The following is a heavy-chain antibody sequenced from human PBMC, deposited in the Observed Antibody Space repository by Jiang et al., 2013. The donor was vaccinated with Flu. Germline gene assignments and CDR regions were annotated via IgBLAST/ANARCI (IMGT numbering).Heavy chain of an antibody. CDR1: GFTFNTYG. Sequence: QLVESGGGVVQPGRSLRLSCAASGFTFNTYGMHWVRQAPGKGLEWVAVVWYDGSNKYYADSVKGRFTISRDNSKDTLYLQMNSLRAEDTAVYYCARGPMIYGSSFDYWGQGTRVTVSS. D-gene: IGHD3-10*01. CDR2: VWYDGSNK. J-gene: IGHJ4*02. V-gene: IGHV3-33*01. CDR3: ARGPMIYGSSFDY.